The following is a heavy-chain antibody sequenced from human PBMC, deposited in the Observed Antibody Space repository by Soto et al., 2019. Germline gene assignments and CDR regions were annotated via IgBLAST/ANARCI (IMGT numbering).Heavy chain of an antibody. CDR1: GFTFSSYA. Sequence: EVQLLESGGGLVQPGGSLRLSCAASGFTFSSYAMSWVRQAPGKGLEWVSAISGSGGSTYYADSVKGRFTISRDNSKNTLYLQMNSLRAEDTAVYYCAKDLTGTLYYSYGMDVWGQGTTVTVSS. J-gene: IGHJ6*02. CDR2: ISGSGGST. CDR3: AKDLTGTLYYSYGMDV. D-gene: IGHD1-20*01. V-gene: IGHV3-23*01.